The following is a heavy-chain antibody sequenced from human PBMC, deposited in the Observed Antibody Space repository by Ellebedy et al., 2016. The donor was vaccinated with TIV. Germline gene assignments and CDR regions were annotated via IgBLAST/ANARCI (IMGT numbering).Heavy chain of an antibody. V-gene: IGHV3-23*01. CDR2: IRNDGSTT. CDR3: AKDRGGGGGVVGPDY. CDR1: GFPFSSYA. Sequence: GESLKISCATSGFPFSSYAMNWVRQAPGKGLEWVSTIRNDGSTTYYADSVKGRFTISGDRSKDTVYLQMNSLRVEDTAVYYCAKDRGGGGGVVGPDYWGQGTLVTVSS. D-gene: IGHD3-3*01. J-gene: IGHJ4*02.